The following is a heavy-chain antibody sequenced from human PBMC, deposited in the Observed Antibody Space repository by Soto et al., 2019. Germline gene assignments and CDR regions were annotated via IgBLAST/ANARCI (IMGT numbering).Heavy chain of an antibody. D-gene: IGHD3-10*01. CDR1: GGSISSSTYY. Sequence: QLQLQESGPGLVKPSETLSLTCTVSGGSISSSTYYWGWIRQPPGKGLEWIGNIYYSGSTYYNTSLNSRVTISVDTSENQFSLKLSSVTAADTAVYYCTNSNWFDPWGQGTLVTVSS. V-gene: IGHV4-39*01. CDR2: IYYSGST. J-gene: IGHJ5*02. CDR3: TNSNWFDP.